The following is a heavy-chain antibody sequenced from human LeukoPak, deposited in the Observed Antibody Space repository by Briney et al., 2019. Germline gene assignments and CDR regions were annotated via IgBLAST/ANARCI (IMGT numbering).Heavy chain of an antibody. CDR3: AKQPDSSGFPSFFDY. V-gene: IGHV3-23*01. J-gene: IGHJ4*02. CDR2: LSDSGGST. CDR1: GFTFSNYA. D-gene: IGHD3-22*01. Sequence: GGSLRLSCAASGFTFSNYAMTWVRQAPGKGLEWVSSLSDSGGSTYYADSVKGRFTISRDNSKNTLFLQMNSLRAEDTAVYYRAKQPDSSGFPSFFDYWGQGTLVTVSS.